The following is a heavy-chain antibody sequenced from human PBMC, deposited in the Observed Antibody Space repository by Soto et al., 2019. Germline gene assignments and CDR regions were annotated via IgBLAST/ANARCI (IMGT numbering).Heavy chain of an antibody. J-gene: IGHJ4*02. CDR1: GGSISTSSW. CDR3: ARGQSTSLAN. Sequence: QVQLQESGPGLVKPSGTLSLTCTVSGGSISTSSWWSWVRQPPGKGLEWVGEINHTGSTNNNPSLKSRVTISVDKAKNQFSLKVTSVTAADTAVYYCARGQSTSLANWGQGTLVTVSS. D-gene: IGHD6-13*01. CDR2: INHTGST. V-gene: IGHV4-4*02.